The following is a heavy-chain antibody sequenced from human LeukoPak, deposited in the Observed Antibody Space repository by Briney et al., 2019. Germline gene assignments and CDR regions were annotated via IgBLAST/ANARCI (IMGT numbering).Heavy chain of an antibody. CDR2: IYYSGSS. CDR3: ARGERGYYNWFDP. J-gene: IGHJ5*02. D-gene: IGHD1-1*01. Sequence: SETLSLTCTVSGGSISSYYWSWIRQPPGKGLEWIGCIYYSGSSKYNPSLKSRVIMSVDTSKNQFSLKLSSVTAADTAVYYCARGERGYYNWFDPWGQGTLVTVSS. CDR1: GGSISSYY. V-gene: IGHV4-59*01.